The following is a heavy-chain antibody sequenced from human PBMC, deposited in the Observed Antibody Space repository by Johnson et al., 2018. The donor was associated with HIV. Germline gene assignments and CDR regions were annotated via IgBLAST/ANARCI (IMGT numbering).Heavy chain of an antibody. D-gene: IGHD4-23*01. Sequence: QVQLVESGGRVVQPGRSLRLSCAASGFTFSSYGIHWVRQAPGKGLEWVAVISHDGSDKNYADSVKGRFTIPRDNSKNTLCLQMNSLRAEDTAVYYCAKLRWAPRAFDIWGQGTMVTVSS. CDR3: AKLRWAPRAFDI. V-gene: IGHV3-30*18. CDR2: ISHDGSDK. J-gene: IGHJ3*02. CDR1: GFTFSSYG.